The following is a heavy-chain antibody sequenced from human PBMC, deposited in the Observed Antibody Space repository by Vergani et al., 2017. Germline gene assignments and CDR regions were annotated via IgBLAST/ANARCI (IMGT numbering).Heavy chain of an antibody. J-gene: IGHJ4*02. V-gene: IGHV3-9*01. CDR2: ISWNSGRV. CDR1: GFTFDDYA. Sequence: EVQLVESGGGLVQPGRSLRLSCAASGFTFDDYAMHWARQAPGKGLEWVSGISWNSGRVGYADSVKGRFTISRDNAKNTLYLQMNSLRAEDTAVYYCANLFAVAGTEIDYWGQGTLVTVSS. CDR3: ANLFAVAGTEIDY. D-gene: IGHD6-19*01.